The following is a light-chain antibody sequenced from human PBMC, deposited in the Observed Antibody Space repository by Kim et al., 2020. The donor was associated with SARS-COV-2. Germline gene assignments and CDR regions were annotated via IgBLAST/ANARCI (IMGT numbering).Light chain of an antibody. CDR1: RSNIGTGYD. V-gene: IGLV1-40*01. J-gene: IGLJ2*01. Sequence: QSFTISCTGSRSNIGTGYDVRWYQQLPGTAPKLLIYANTNRPSGVPDRFSASKSGTSASLAITGLQAEDEADYYCQTYDGSLSASVFGGGTQLTVL. CDR2: ANT. CDR3: QTYDGSLSASV.